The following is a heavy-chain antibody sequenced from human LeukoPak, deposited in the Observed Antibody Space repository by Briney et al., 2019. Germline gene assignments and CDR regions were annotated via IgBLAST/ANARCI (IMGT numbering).Heavy chain of an antibody. V-gene: IGHV3-23*01. Sequence: GGSLRLSCAASGFTFSSYSMNWVRQALGKGLEWVSAITGSGGSTYYADSVKGRFTISRDNSKNTVYLQMNSLRVDDTAVYYCANSKVADFHYWGQGTRVTVSS. CDR1: GFTFSSYS. CDR2: ITGSGGST. D-gene: IGHD6-19*01. J-gene: IGHJ4*02. CDR3: ANSKVADFHY.